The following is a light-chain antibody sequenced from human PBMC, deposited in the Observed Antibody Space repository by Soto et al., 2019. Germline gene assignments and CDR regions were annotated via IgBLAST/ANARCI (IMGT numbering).Light chain of an antibody. CDR3: HQYGSSPWT. CDR1: QSVSSSY. CDR2: GAS. J-gene: IGKJ1*01. V-gene: IGKV3-20*01. Sequence: EIVLTQSPGTLSLSPGERATLSGRASQSVSSSYLAWYQQKPGQAPRLLIYGASSRATGIPDRFSGSGSGTDFTLTISRLEPEDFAVYYCHQYGSSPWTFGQGTKVDI.